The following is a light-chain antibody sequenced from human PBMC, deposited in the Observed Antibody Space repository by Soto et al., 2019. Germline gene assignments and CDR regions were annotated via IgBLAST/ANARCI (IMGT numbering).Light chain of an antibody. CDR3: KQYSSYWK. Sequence: DIQMTQSPSTLSASVVDRVTITFRSSQSISIWLAWYQQKPGKAPNLLIHDASSLESGVPSRFSGSGSGTEFTLTISSLQPDDFATYYCKQYSSYWKFGQGTKVDIK. CDR1: QSISIW. J-gene: IGKJ1*01. V-gene: IGKV1-5*01. CDR2: DAS.